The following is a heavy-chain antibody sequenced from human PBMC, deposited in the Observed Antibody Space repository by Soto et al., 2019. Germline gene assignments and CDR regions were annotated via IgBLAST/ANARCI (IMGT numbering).Heavy chain of an antibody. V-gene: IGHV3-9*01. CDR2: ISWNSGSI. D-gene: IGHD6-6*01. CDR1: GFTFDDYA. Sequence: GGSLRLSCAASGFTFDDYAMHWVRQAPGKGLEWVSGISWNSGSIGYADSVKGRFTISRDNAKNSLYLQMNSLRAEDTALYYCAKDKRIGIAARRPKIYYYYGMDVWGQGTTVTSP. CDR3: AKDKRIGIAARRPKIYYYYGMDV. J-gene: IGHJ6*02.